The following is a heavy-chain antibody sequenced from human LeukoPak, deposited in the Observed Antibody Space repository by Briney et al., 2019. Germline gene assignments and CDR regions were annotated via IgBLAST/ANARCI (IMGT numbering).Heavy chain of an antibody. J-gene: IGHJ4*02. CDR1: GFTFNSFG. CDR2: IYYDGSNN. V-gene: IGHV3-33*06. D-gene: IGHD1-26*01. Sequence: PGGSLRLSCAASGFTFNSFGIHWVRQAPGKGLEWVAVIYYDGSNNFYSDSVKGRFTISRDNSKNTVFLQMSSLRAEDTAVYYCVKRLTSWELEYWGQGTLVTVSS. CDR3: VKRLTSWELEY.